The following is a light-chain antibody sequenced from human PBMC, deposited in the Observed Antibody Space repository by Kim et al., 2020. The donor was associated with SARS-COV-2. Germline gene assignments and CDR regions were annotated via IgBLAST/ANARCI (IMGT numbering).Light chain of an antibody. CDR2: SAY. J-gene: IGKJ5*01. V-gene: IGKV3-20*01. Sequence: SPGERATLSCGASRSITSNYLAWYQQKPGQAPRLLIYSAYTRATGIPDRFSGSGSGTEFTLTISRLEPEDFAVYYCHQYGSSPSTFGQGTRLEIK. CDR1: RSITSNY. CDR3: HQYGSSPST.